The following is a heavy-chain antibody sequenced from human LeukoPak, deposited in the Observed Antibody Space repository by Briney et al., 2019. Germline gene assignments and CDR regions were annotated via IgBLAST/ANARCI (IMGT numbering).Heavy chain of an antibody. CDR2: IYTSGST. CDR1: GGSISSYY. V-gene: IGHV4-4*09. D-gene: IGHD2-15*01. J-gene: IGHJ4*02. CDR3: ARQLEDIVVGNYFDY. Sequence: SETLSLTRTVSGGSISSYYWSWIRQPPGKGLEWIGYIYTSGSTNYNPSLKSRVTISVDTSKNQFSLKLSSVTAADTAVYYCARQLEDIVVGNYFDYWGQGTLVTVSS.